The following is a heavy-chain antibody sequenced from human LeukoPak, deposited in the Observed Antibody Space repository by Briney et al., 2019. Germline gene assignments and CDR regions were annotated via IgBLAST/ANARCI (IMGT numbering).Heavy chain of an antibody. CDR3: ARLVGWGRFEL. CDR2: IKLDGSER. CDR1: GFMFSSYW. D-gene: IGHD6-6*01. Sequence: GVSLRLSCEASGFMFSSYWMIWVRQAPGKGLEWGASIKLDGSERQYVDSVKGRFTISRDNDKKTLYLHMSSLRAEDTGVYCCARLVGWGRFELGGRGT. V-gene: IGHV3-7*01. J-gene: IGHJ5*02.